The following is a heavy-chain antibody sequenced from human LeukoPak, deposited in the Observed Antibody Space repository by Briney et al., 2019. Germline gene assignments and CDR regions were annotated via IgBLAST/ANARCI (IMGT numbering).Heavy chain of an antibody. CDR1: GYTFTSYG. J-gene: IGHJ3*02. CDR3: ATATCITIFGVVIEDDAFDI. D-gene: IGHD3-3*01. V-gene: IGHV1-18*01. Sequence: ASVKVSCKASGYTFTSYGISWVRQAPGQGLEWMGWISAYNGNTNYAQKLQGRVTMTTDTSTSTAYMELRSLRSDDTAVYYCATATCITIFGVVIEDDAFDIWGQGTMVTVSS. CDR2: ISAYNGNT.